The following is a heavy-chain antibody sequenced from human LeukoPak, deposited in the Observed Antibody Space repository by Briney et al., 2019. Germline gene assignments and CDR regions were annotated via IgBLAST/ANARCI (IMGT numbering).Heavy chain of an antibody. D-gene: IGHD1-14*01. CDR3: ARAPGGNPTTHYFDY. J-gene: IGHJ4*02. CDR1: GGSISSGGYY. Sequence: SQTLSLTCTVSGGSISSGGYYWSWIRQPPGKGLEWIGYIYHSGSTYYNPSLKSRVTISADRSKNQFSLKLSSVTAADTAVYYCARAPGGNPTTHYFDYWGQGTLVTVSS. CDR2: IYHSGST. V-gene: IGHV4-30-2*01.